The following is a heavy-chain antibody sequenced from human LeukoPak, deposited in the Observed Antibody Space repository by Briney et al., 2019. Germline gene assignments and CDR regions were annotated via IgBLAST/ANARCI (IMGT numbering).Heavy chain of an antibody. D-gene: IGHD3-10*01. J-gene: IGHJ4*02. Sequence: PSETLSLTCTVSGDSISNDFYYWGWIRQPPGKGLEWVACLSHGGYTWYNPSLESRVTISVDTSKNQFSLKFNSVTAADTALYWCARHNAPRRVGFDFWGQGILVTVSS. CDR1: GDSISNDFYY. CDR3: ARHNAPRRVGFDF. CDR2: LSHGGYT. V-gene: IGHV4-39*01.